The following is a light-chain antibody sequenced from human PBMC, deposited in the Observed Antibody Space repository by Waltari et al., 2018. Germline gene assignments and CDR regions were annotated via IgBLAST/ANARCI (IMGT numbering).Light chain of an antibody. CDR2: AAS. CDR3: QHIKNFPLS. Sequence: QSTQSPSLSASVGDRVTITCRASEDISAFLAWFQQKPGKAPELLIFAASNLQSGVPSRFSGSGSGTDFTLTISSLQPEDFATYYCQHIKNFPLSFGGGTKVEIK. V-gene: IGKV1-9*01. CDR1: EDISAF. J-gene: IGKJ4*01.